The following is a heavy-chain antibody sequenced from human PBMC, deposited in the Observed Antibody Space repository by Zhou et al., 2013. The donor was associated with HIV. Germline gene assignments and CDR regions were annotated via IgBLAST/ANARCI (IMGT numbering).Heavy chain of an antibody. CDR2: IIPILGIA. J-gene: IGHJ4*02. V-gene: IGHV1-69*04. D-gene: IGHD3-22*01. CDR3: ARDRAPYYYDSSGPGY. CDR1: GGTFSSYA. Sequence: QVQLVQSGAEVKKPGSSVKVSCKASGGTFSSYAISWVRQAPGQGLEWMGRIIPILGIANYAQKFQGRVTITADKSTSTAYMELSSLRSEDTAVYYCARDRAPYYYDSSGPGYWGQGTLVTVSS.